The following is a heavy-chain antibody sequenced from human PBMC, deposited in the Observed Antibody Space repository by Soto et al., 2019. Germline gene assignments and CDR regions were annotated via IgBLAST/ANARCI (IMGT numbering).Heavy chain of an antibody. CDR3: SNQRGGYRRDFDY. Sequence: GSLRLSCAASVATVSSNYMSWVRQAPEKGLEWASVIYSDGSTYYADSVKGRFTISRDNSKNTLYLHMNSLRAEDTAVYYCSNQRGGYRRDFDYWGQGTLVTVSS. CDR1: VATVSSNY. V-gene: IGHV3-66*01. D-gene: IGHD1-26*01. CDR2: IYSDGST. J-gene: IGHJ4*02.